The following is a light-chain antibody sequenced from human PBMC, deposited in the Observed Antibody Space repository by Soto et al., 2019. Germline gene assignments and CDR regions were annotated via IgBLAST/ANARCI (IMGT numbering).Light chain of an antibody. J-gene: IGKJ2*01. V-gene: IGKV1-6*01. Sequence: AIQMTQSPSSLSASVGDRVTITCRASQDIRKDLAWYQQKPGKAPQILIYGASTLQTGVASRFSGSGSATDFTLTISRLQPEDSAAYYCLHDYNSPFTFGQGTKLDIK. CDR2: GAS. CDR3: LHDYNSPFT. CDR1: QDIRKD.